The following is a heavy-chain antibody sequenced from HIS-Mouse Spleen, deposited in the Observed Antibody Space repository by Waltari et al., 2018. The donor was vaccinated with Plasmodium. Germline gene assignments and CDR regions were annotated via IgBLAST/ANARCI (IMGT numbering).Heavy chain of an antibody. CDR2: INPNSGGT. J-gene: IGHJ1*01. D-gene: IGHD6-13*01. CDR1: GYTFTGYY. CDR3: ARVLGYKAAAGTFVEYFQH. V-gene: IGHV1-2*02. Sequence: QVQLVQSGAEVKKPGASVKVSCKASGYTFTGYYIHWVRPAPGQGLEWMGWINPNSGGTNYAQKFQGRVTMTRDTSISTVYMELSRLRSDDTAVYYCARVLGYKAAAGTFVEYFQHWGQGTLVTVSS.